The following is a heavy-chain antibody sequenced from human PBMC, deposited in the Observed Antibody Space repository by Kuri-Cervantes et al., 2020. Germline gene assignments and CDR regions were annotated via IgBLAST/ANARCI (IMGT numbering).Heavy chain of an antibody. CDR3: ATGRITMVRGTMIY. V-gene: IGHV1-24*01. CDR1: GGTFSSYI. CDR2: FDPEDGET. Sequence: ASVKVSCKASGGTFSSYIINWVRQAPGKGLEWMGGFDPEDGETIYAQKFQGRVTMTEDTFTDTAYMELSSLRSEDTAVYYCATGRITMVRGTMIYWGQGTLVTVSS. D-gene: IGHD3-10*01. J-gene: IGHJ4*02.